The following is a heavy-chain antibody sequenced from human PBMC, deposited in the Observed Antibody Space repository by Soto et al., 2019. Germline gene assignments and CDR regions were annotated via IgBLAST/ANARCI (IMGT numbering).Heavy chain of an antibody. Sequence: ASVKVSCKASGYTFTGYYMHWVRQAPGQGLEWIGWINPNSGGTNYAQKFQGRVTMTRDTSISTAYMELSRLRSDDTAVYYCARDRIIAAAILYYYYYGMDVWGQGTTVTVSS. J-gene: IGHJ6*02. CDR2: INPNSGGT. CDR1: GYTFTGYY. CDR3: ARDRIIAAAILYYYYYGMDV. D-gene: IGHD6-13*01. V-gene: IGHV1-2*02.